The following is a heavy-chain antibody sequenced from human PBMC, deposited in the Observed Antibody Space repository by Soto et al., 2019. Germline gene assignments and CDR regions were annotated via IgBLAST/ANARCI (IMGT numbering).Heavy chain of an antibody. V-gene: IGHV1-8*02. CDR1: GYTFINYD. Sequence: SVKVSCKASGYTFINYDISWVRQATGQGLEWMGWMNPGSGKTGYANKFQGRVTMTRDASTSTAHLELSSLTSEDTAVYYCARMASFGTLNWFDPWGQGTLVTVSS. CDR2: MNPGSGKT. CDR3: ARMASFGTLNWFDP. D-gene: IGHD3-16*01. J-gene: IGHJ5*02.